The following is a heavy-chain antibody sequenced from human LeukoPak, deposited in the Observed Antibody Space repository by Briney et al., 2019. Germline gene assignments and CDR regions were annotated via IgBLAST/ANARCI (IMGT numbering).Heavy chain of an antibody. V-gene: IGHV1-2*02. Sequence: GASVKVSCKASGYTFTGYYMHWVRQAPGQGLEWMGWINPNSGGTNYAQKFQGRVTMTRDTSISTAYMELSRLRSDDTAVYYCARERSDPDYGGTPQYNWFDPWGQGTLVTVSS. J-gene: IGHJ5*02. D-gene: IGHD4-23*01. CDR3: ARERSDPDYGGTPQYNWFDP. CDR1: GYTFTGYY. CDR2: INPNSGGT.